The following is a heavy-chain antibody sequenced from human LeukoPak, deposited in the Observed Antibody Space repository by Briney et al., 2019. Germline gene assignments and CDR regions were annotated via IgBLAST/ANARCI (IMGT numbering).Heavy chain of an antibody. CDR3: ARGAMVRFYYYYYYMDV. CDR2: INHSGST. Sequence: SETLSLTCALYGGSFSGYYWHWIRQPPGKGLEWMGEINHSGSTNYNPSLKSRVTISVDTSKNQFSLKLSSVTAADTAVYYCARGAMVRFYYYYYYMDVWGKGTTVTVSS. CDR1: GGSFSGYY. V-gene: IGHV4-34*01. J-gene: IGHJ6*03. D-gene: IGHD3-10*01.